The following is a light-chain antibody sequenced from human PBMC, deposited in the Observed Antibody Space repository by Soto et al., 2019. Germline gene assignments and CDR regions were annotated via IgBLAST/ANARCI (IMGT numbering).Light chain of an antibody. CDR3: QNFDSAPRT. J-gene: IGKJ1*01. Sequence: DIQMTQSPSSLSASVGDRVTITCRASQGIRHYLAWYQQKPGKVPKLLIYEASNLQSVVPSRFRGGGSGTEFTLTISSLQPEDVATYYCQNFDSAPRTFGQGTKVEIK. V-gene: IGKV1-27*01. CDR2: EAS. CDR1: QGIRHY.